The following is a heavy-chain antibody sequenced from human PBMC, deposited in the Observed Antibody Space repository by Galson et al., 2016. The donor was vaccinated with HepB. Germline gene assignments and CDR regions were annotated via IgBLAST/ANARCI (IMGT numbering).Heavy chain of an antibody. D-gene: IGHD4/OR15-4a*01. V-gene: IGHV4-4*07. CDR3: AREEIMVLAFDI. J-gene: IGHJ3*02. Sequence: SETLSLTCTVSGGSISSYYWNWIRQPAGKGLEWIGRIYTSGTTNYNPSLKSRVTMSVDTSKKQFSLKLSSVTAADTAVYYCAREEIMVLAFDIWGQGTVVTVSS. CDR2: IYTSGTT. CDR1: GGSISSYY.